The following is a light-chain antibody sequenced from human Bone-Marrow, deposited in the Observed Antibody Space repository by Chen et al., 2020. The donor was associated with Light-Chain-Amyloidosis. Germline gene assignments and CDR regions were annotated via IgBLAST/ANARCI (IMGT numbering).Light chain of an antibody. CDR3: SSYTSTNTLV. V-gene: IGLV2-14*01. Sequence: QAALTHPASCFGSPGHSFTFPCTGTTRDVGGDNHVSWDQQHPAKAPKLMIYEVTIGPSWVPDRFAGSKSDNTASLTISGLQAEDEADYCCSSYTSTNTLVFGSGTRVTVL. CDR1: TRDVGGDNH. J-gene: IGLJ1*01. CDR2: EVT.